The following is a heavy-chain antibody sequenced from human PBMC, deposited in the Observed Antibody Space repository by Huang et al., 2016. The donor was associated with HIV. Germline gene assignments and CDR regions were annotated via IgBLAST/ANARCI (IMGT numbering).Heavy chain of an antibody. V-gene: IGHV3-11*01. J-gene: IGHJ4*02. CDR2: ISDSGSST. D-gene: IGHD4-17*01. CDR3: ARYPKGKRYSDTWGAFDF. Sequence: QVQLVESGGGLVKPGGSLRLSCAASGFTFSDFYITWVRRAPGWGLEWISYISDSGSSTNYADSVKGRFTVSRVNAKKLVFLQMKRLRAEDTAVYYCARYPKGKRYSDTWGAFDFWGQGTLVTVSS. CDR1: GFTFSDFY.